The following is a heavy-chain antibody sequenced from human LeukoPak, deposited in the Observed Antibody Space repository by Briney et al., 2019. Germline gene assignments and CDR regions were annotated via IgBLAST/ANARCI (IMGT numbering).Heavy chain of an antibody. CDR2: IYYSGST. CDR3: ARSHPAVVPAAIARNFDY. V-gene: IGHV4-59*12. CDR1: GASISSYY. D-gene: IGHD2-2*02. J-gene: IGHJ4*02. Sequence: SETLSLTCTVSGASISSYYWSWIRQPPGKGLEWIGFIYYSGSTNYNPSLKSRVTISVDTSKNQFSLKLSSVTAADTAVYYCARSHPAVVPAAIARNFDYWGQGTLVTVSS.